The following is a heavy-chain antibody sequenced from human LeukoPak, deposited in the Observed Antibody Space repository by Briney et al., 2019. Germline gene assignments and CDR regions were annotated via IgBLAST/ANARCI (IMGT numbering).Heavy chain of an antibody. D-gene: IGHD3-9*01. CDR1: GDSISSSSSY. Sequence: TSETLSLTCTVSGDSISSSSSYWGWIRQPPGKGLEWIGSIYHSGSTYYNPSLKSRVTISVDTSKNQFSLKLSSVTAADTAVYYCARGKTYYDILTGYFPVYYFDYRGQGTLVTVSS. CDR2: IYHSGST. V-gene: IGHV4-39*07. CDR3: ARGKTYYDILTGYFPVYYFDY. J-gene: IGHJ4*02.